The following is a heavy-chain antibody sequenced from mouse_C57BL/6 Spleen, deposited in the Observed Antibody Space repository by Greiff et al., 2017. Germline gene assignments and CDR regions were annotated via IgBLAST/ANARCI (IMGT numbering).Heavy chain of an antibody. Sequence: QVQLQQSGAELVKPGASVKLSCKASGYTFTSYWMHWVKQRPGRGLEWIGRIDPNSGGTKYNETFKSKATLTVDKPSSTAYMQLSSLTSEDSAVYYGARVWYYGSRDYYAMDYWGQGTSVTVSA. D-gene: IGHD1-1*01. CDR3: ARVWYYGSRDYYAMDY. CDR2: IDPNSGGT. CDR1: GYTFTSYW. J-gene: IGHJ4*01. V-gene: IGHV1-72*01.